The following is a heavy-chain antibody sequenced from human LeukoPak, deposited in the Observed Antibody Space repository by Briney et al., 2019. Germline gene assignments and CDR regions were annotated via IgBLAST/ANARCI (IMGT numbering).Heavy chain of an antibody. J-gene: IGHJ4*02. CDR1: GFTFDDYG. Sequence: PGGSLRLSCAASGFTFDDYGMSWVRQAPGKGLEWVSGINWNGGSTGYADSVEGRFTISRDNAKNSLYLQMNSLRAEDTALYYCARGVNYYDSSGYYGGNFDYWGQGTLVTVSS. V-gene: IGHV3-20*04. CDR3: ARGVNYYDSSGYYGGNFDY. D-gene: IGHD3-22*01. CDR2: INWNGGST.